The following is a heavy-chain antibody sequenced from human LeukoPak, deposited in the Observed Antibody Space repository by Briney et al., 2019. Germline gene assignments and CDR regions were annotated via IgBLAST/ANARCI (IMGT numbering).Heavy chain of an antibody. V-gene: IGHV3-48*04. CDR1: GSTFSSHT. D-gene: IGHD6-19*01. CDR2: ISNTGSVI. J-gene: IGHJ5*02. Sequence: GGSLRLSCAASGSTFSSHTMNWVRQAPGKGLEWVSYISNTGSVIYYADSVKGRFTISRDNAKNSLYLQMNSLRAEDTAVYYCAKGLYSSGWYGENWFDPWGQGTLVTVSS. CDR3: AKGLYSSGWYGENWFDP.